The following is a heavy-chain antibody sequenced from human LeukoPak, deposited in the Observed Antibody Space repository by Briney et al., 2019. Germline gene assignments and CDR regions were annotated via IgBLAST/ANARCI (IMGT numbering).Heavy chain of an antibody. CDR1: GYTFSGYY. CDR3: ARVRDGDSNYDAFDI. D-gene: IGHD4-17*01. Sequence: GASVKVSCKASGYTFSGYYIHWVRQAPGQGLEWMGSIYPSNGDTNYAQKFQGRVTLTRDTSVSTAYMELSRLRSDDTAVYYCARVRDGDSNYDAFDIWGQGTMVTVSS. CDR2: IYPSNGDT. J-gene: IGHJ3*02. V-gene: IGHV1-2*02.